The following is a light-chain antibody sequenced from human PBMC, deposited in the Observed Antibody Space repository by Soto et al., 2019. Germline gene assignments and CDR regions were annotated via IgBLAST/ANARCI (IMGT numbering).Light chain of an antibody. Sequence: EIVMTQSPATLSVSPGERATLSCRASQSVSSNLAWYQQKPGQAPRLLIYGASTRATGIPARFSGSGSGTEFTLTISSLQSEDFAVYYCQQYGSSHSWTFGQGTKVEIK. V-gene: IGKV3-15*01. CDR2: GAS. J-gene: IGKJ1*01. CDR3: QQYGSSHSWT. CDR1: QSVSSN.